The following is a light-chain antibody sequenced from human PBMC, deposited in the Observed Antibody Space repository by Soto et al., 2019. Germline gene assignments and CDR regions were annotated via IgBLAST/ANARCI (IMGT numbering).Light chain of an antibody. Sequence: QSVLTQPPSASGTPGQRVTISCSGSSSNIGSNYVYWYQQLPGTAPKLLIYDNNQRPSGVPDRFSGSKSDTSASLAISGLLSDDESDYYCAAWDDSLNGWVFGGGTKLTVL. CDR3: AAWDDSLNGWV. J-gene: IGLJ3*02. CDR2: DNN. V-gene: IGLV1-47*01. CDR1: SSNIGSNY.